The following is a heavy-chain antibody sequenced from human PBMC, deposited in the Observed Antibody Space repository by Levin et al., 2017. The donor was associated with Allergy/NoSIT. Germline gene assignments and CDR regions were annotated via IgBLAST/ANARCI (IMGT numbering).Heavy chain of an antibody. CDR3: ARVRRGHYCSGGSCYSSWFDP. CDR1: GGSFSGYY. V-gene: IGHV4-34*01. CDR2: INHSGST. J-gene: IGHJ5*02. Sequence: KSSETLSLTCAVYGGSFSGYYWSWIRQPPGKGLEWIGEINHSGSTNYNPSLKSRVTISVDTSKNQFSLKLSSVTAADTAVYYCARVRRGHYCSGGSCYSSWFDPWGQGTLVTVSS. D-gene: IGHD2-15*01.